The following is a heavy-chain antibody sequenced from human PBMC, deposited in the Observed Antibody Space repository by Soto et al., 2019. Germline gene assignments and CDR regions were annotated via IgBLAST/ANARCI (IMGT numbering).Heavy chain of an antibody. V-gene: IGHV4-34*01. CDR1: GGSFSGYY. J-gene: IGHJ6*02. CDR3: ARGEYESSSRHHFYYYYCMDV. CDR2: INHIGST. Sequence: SETLSLTCAVYGGSFSGYYWTWIRRPPGKGLDWIGEINHIGSTNYNPSLKSRVTISVDTSKNQFSLRLSSVTAADTALYYCARGEYESSSRHHFYYYYCMDVWGQGTTVTVSS. D-gene: IGHD3-22*01.